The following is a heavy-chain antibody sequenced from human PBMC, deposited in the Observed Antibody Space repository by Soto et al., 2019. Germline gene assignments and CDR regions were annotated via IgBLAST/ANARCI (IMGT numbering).Heavy chain of an antibody. CDR2: IYHSGSA. Sequence: PSETLSLTCAVSGYSISSGYYWGWVRQPPGKGLEWIGSIYHSGSAYYNPSLKSRVTISVDTSTSTAYMELRSLRSDDTAVYYCARDVIAGSATTTFDYWGQGTLVTVSS. J-gene: IGHJ4*02. V-gene: IGHV4-38-2*02. D-gene: IGHD3-16*02. CDR3: ARDVIAGSATTTFDY. CDR1: GYSISSGYY.